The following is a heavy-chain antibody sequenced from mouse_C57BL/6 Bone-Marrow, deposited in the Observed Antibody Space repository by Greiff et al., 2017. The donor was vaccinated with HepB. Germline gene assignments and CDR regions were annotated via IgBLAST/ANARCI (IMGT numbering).Heavy chain of an antibody. V-gene: IGHV5-12*01. J-gene: IGHJ1*03. CDR1: GFTFSDYY. CDR2: ISNGGGST. D-gene: IGHD1-1*01. CDR3: ARWDGSSPHWYFDV. Sequence: EVKLVESGGGLVQPGGSLKLSCAASGFTFSDYYMYWVRQTPEKRLEWVAYISNGGGSTYYPDTVKGRFTISRDNAKNTLYLQMSRLKSEDTAMYYCARWDGSSPHWYFDVWGTGTTVTVSS.